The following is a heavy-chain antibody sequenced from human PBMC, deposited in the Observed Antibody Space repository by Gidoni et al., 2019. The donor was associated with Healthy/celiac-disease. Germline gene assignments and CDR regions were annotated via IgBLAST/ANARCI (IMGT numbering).Heavy chain of an antibody. J-gene: IGHJ4*02. D-gene: IGHD6-6*01. CDR1: GDSGSSNSAA. Sequence: QVQLQQSGQGLVKPEQTLSLTCAIAGDSGSSNSAAWNLIRQSPSRGLEWLGMTYFRSKWSNDYAVSVKSRITITPVTSKNQFSLQLNSVTPEDTAVYYCAKDLYSSSRGIDYWGQGTLVTVSS. V-gene: IGHV6-1*01. CDR3: AKDLYSSSRGIDY. CDR2: TYFRSKWSN.